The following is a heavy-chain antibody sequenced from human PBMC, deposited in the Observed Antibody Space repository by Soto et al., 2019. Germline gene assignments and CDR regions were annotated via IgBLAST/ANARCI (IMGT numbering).Heavy chain of an antibody. CDR2: IYYSGST. J-gene: IGHJ4*02. CDR3: ARYSGSYAVYFDY. Sequence: ASETLSLTCTVSGGSISSYYWSWIRQPPGKGLEWIGYIYYSGSTNYNPSLKSRVTISVDTSKNQFSLKLSSVTAADTAVYYCARYSGSYAVYFDYWGQGTLVTVSS. D-gene: IGHD1-26*01. CDR1: GGSISSYY. V-gene: IGHV4-59*01.